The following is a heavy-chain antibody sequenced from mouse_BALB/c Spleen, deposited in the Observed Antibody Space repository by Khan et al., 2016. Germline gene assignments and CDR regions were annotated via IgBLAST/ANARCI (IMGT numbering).Heavy chain of an antibody. D-gene: IGHD1-1*01. Sequence: QIQLVQSGPELKRPGKTVKISCKASGYTFTNYGINWVKQAPGKGLKWMGWINTYSGESTYADDFKGRFAFSLETSANTAYLQSNNHKNEDTATYCCARYRYYYGSSRYFDVWGAGTTVTVSS. J-gene: IGHJ1*01. CDR2: INTYSGES. V-gene: IGHV9-3-1*01. CDR1: GYTFTNYG. CDR3: ARYRYYYGSSRYFDV.